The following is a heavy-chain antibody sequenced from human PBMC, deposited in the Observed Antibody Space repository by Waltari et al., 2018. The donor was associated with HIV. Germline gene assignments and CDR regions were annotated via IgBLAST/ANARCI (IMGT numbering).Heavy chain of an antibody. D-gene: IGHD3-10*01. CDR3: VRDTHYYGSGSHCFDF. Sequence: QAHLVESGGDVVQPGRSLRLACVASQFTFSSYGMHWVRQAPGKGLEWVAHIFYDGNFKQYADSVKGRFTISRDNSNNTLHLEMSGLRVEDTAVYYCVRDTHYYGSGSHCFDFWGQGTVVTVSS. V-gene: IGHV3-33*01. CDR2: IFYDGNFK. J-gene: IGHJ3*01. CDR1: QFTFSSYG.